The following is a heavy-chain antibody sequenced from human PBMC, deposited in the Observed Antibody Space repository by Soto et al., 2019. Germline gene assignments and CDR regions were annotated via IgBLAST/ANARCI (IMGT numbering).Heavy chain of an antibody. Sequence: EVQLLESGGGLVQPGGSLRLSCAASGFTFSTYAMSWVRQAPGKGLEWVSAISTGGGSTFYADSVKGRFTISRDNAKNTLYLQVNSLRAVDSAVYYCANANRPKGYWGQGTLVTVSS. CDR2: ISTGGGST. V-gene: IGHV3-23*01. CDR1: GFTFSTYA. CDR3: ANANRPKGY. J-gene: IGHJ4*02.